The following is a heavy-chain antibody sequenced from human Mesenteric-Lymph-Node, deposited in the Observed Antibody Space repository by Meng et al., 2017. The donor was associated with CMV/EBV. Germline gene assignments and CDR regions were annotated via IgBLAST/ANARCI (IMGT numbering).Heavy chain of an antibody. J-gene: IGHJ4*02. CDR1: GFTFSDYY. Sequence: GESLKISCAASGFTFSDYYMSWIRQAPGKGLEWVSYISSSGSTIYYADSVKGRFTISRDNAKNSLYLQMNSLRAEDTAVYYCARVPAPGTFDYWGQGTLVTVSS. CDR2: ISSSGSTI. CDR3: ARVPAPGTFDY. D-gene: IGHD3-10*01. V-gene: IGHV3-11*01.